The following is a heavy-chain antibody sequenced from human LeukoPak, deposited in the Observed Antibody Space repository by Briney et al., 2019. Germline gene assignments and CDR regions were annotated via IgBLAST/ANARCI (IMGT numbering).Heavy chain of an antibody. V-gene: IGHV5-51*01. Sequence: GESLKISCKGSGYSFTNYWIGWVRQMPEKGMEWMGIIYPGDSDTRYSPSFQGQVTISADKSISTAYLQWSSLKASDTAMYYCARSVDRGAFDPWGQGTLVTVSS. CDR2: IYPGDSDT. CDR3: ARSVDRGAFDP. J-gene: IGHJ5*02. D-gene: IGHD1-14*01. CDR1: GYSFTNYW.